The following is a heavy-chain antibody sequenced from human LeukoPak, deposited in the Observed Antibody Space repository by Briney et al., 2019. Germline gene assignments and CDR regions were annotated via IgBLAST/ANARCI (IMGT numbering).Heavy chain of an antibody. CDR3: ATVPRIPAVGNTEYFRH. CDR2: INPGDSDT. J-gene: IGHJ1*01. CDR1: GYSFTSYW. V-gene: IGHV5-51*01. D-gene: IGHD6-13*01. Sequence: KPGESLKISCKGSGYSFTSYWIGWVRQMPGKGLELMWIINPGDSDTRYSPSFQGQVTISVDKSISTAYLQWSSLEAPDTAMYFCATVPRIPAVGNTEYFRHWGQGTLVTVSS.